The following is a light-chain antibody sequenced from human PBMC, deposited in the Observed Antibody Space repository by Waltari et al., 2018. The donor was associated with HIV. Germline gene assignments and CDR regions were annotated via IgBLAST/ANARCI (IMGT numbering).Light chain of an antibody. CDR1: QSINTA. Sequence: EIVMTQSPATLSVSPGERATLSCRASQSINTALAWYQQKPGQAPRLLIYDVSTRATGVPTRFSGGGSGTEFTLTISSLQSEDFGVYYCQQYKQLPPYIFGQRTKLEI. CDR3: QQYKQLPPYI. CDR2: DVS. V-gene: IGKV3-15*01. J-gene: IGKJ2*01.